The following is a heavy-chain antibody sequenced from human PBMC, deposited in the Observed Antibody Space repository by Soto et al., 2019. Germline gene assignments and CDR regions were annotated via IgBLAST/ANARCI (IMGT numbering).Heavy chain of an antibody. CDR3: ARVGITYYDFWSGYYVFGRFDP. J-gene: IGHJ5*02. Sequence: PSETLSLTCTVSDGSTSSYYWSWIRQPPGKGLEWIGEINHSGSTNYNPSLKSRVTISVDTSKNQFSLKLSSVTAADTAVYYCARVGITYYDFWSGYYVFGRFDPWGQGTLVTVSS. CDR2: INHSGST. D-gene: IGHD3-3*01. CDR1: DGSTSSYY. V-gene: IGHV4-34*01.